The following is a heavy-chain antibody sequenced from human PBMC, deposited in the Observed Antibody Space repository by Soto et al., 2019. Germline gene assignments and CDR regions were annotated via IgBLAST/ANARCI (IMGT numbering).Heavy chain of an antibody. J-gene: IGHJ4*02. Sequence: SLTCTVSGGSINTFSWSCVRQPAGKGLEWIGRIFSSGSTSFNPSLESRVAMSVDTSKNHFSLNLSSVTAADMAVYYCAREGSYSAYNFAHGIQLWSFDFWGQGALVTVSS. CDR1: GGSINTFS. V-gene: IGHV4-4*07. CDR2: IFSSGST. CDR3: AREGSYSAYNFAHGIQLWSFDF. D-gene: IGHD5-12*01.